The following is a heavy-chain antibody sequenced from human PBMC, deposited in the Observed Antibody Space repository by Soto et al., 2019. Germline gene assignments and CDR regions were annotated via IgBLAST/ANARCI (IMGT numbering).Heavy chain of an antibody. CDR1: GGSISSGGYY. J-gene: IGHJ4*02. D-gene: IGHD6-6*01. CDR3: ARSSSSSILLDY. V-gene: IGHV4-31*01. CDR2: IYYSGST. Sequence: KTSETLSLTCTVSGGSISSGGYYWSWIRQHTGKGLEWIGYIYYSGSTYYNPSLKSLVTISVDTSKNQFSLKLGSVTAADTAVYYCARSSSSSILLDYWGQGTLVTVSS.